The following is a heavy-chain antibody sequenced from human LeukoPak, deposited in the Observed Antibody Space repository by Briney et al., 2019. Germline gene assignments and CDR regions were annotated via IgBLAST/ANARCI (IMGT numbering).Heavy chain of an antibody. J-gene: IGHJ6*03. CDR3: ARASSGWPVYYYYMDV. CDR2: INHSGST. V-gene: IGHV4-34*01. Sequence: SETLSLTCAVYGGSFSGYYWSWIRQPPGKGLEWIGEINHSGSTNYNPSLKSRVTISVDTPKNQFSLKLSSVTAADTAVYYCARASSGWPVYYYYMDVWGKGTTVTVSS. D-gene: IGHD6-19*01. CDR1: GGSFSGYY.